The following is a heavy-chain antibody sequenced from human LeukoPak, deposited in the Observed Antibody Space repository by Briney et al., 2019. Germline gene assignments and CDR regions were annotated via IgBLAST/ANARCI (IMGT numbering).Heavy chain of an antibody. V-gene: IGHV1-46*01. CDR1: GYTFTSCY. Sequence: ASVKVSCKASGYTFTSCYMHWVRQAPGQGLEWMGIINPSGGSTSYAQKFQGRVTMTRDMSTSTVYMELSSLRSEDTAVYYCATRGYYYYMDVWGKGTTVAVSS. CDR2: INPSGGST. CDR3: ATRGYYYYMDV. J-gene: IGHJ6*03.